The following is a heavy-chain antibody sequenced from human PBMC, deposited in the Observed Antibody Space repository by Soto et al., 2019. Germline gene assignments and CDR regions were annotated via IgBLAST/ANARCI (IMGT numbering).Heavy chain of an antibody. CDR1: GGSISGHA. CDR3: TRGGDVTILGRGWFDP. V-gene: IGHV4-59*11. J-gene: IGHJ5*02. Sequence: PSETLSLTCTVSGGSISGHAWNWIRQPPGKGLEWIGYVFYSGTTHYNPSPESRVTLSVDKSKNQFSLKLHSVTAADTAVYYCTRGGDVTILGRGWFDPWGQGTLVTVSS. CDR2: VFYSGTT. D-gene: IGHD3-3*01.